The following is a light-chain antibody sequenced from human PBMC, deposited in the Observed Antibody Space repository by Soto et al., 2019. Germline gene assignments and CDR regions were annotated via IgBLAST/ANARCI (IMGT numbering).Light chain of an antibody. CDR3: QVWDTSSDHRYV. Sequence: SSELTQSSPVSVGPGQTARVNCGGKNIGSKRVHWYQHKPGQAPVLVVYNDNVRPSGIPERFSGSNSGNTATLIISRVEAGDEADYYCQVWDTSSDHRYVFATGTKVTVL. V-gene: IGLV3-21*02. CDR2: NDN. CDR1: NIGSKR. J-gene: IGLJ1*01.